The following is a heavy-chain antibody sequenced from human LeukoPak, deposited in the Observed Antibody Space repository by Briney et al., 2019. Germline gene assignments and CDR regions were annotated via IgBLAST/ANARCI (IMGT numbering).Heavy chain of an antibody. CDR1: GGSISSGGYY. J-gene: IGHJ4*02. CDR2: IWYDGSNE. CDR3: GRARGAYSTSWIDY. V-gene: IGHV3-33*08. D-gene: IGHD6-13*01. Sequence: LSLTCTVSGGSISSGGYYWSWVRQAPGKGLEWVAIIWYDGSNEYYGDSVKGRFIISRDDSRNTLYLQMNSLRAEDTAVYFCGRARGAYSTSWIDYWGQGTLVTVSS.